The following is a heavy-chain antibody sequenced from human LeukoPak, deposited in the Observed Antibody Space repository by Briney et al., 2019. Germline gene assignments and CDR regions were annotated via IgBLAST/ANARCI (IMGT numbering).Heavy chain of an antibody. D-gene: IGHD3-22*01. CDR3: ATAYYYDSSGPLDY. CDR2: VDPEDGET. Sequence: GASVKVSCKVSGYTFTDYYMHWVQQAPGKGPEWMGLVDPEDGETIYAEKFQGRVTITADTSTDTAYMELSSLRSEDTAVYYCATAYYYDSSGPLDYWGQGTLVTVSS. V-gene: IGHV1-69-2*01. CDR1: GYTFTDYY. J-gene: IGHJ4*02.